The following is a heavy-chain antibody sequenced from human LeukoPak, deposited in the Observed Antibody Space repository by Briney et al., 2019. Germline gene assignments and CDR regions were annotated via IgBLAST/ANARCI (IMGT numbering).Heavy chain of an antibody. D-gene: IGHD3-22*01. Sequence: PGGSLRLSCAASGFTFSSYGMHWVRQAPGKGLEWVAVIWYDGSNKYYADSVKGRFTISRDNSKNTLYLQMNSLRAEDTAVYYCAKELFHYYDSSGCPKGFDYWGQGTLVTVSS. CDR3: AKELFHYYDSSGCPKGFDY. J-gene: IGHJ4*02. CDR2: IWYDGSNK. CDR1: GFTFSSYG. V-gene: IGHV3-33*06.